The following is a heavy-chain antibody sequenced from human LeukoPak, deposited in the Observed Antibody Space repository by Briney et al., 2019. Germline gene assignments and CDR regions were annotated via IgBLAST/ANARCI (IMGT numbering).Heavy chain of an antibody. CDR3: ARTLFRDANYYYYGMDV. Sequence: GESLKISCKGSGYSFTSYWIGWVRQMPGKGLEWMGIIYPGDSDIRYSPSFQGQVTISADKSISTVYLQWSSLKASDTVMYYCARTLFRDANYYYYGMDVWGKGTTVTVSS. V-gene: IGHV5-51*01. D-gene: IGHD3-10*01. J-gene: IGHJ6*04. CDR2: IYPGDSDI. CDR1: GYSFTSYW.